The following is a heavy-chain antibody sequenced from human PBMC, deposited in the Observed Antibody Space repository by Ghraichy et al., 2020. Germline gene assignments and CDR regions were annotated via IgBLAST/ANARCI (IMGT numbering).Heavy chain of an antibody. CDR1: GFTFDDHT. D-gene: IGHD6-13*01. Sequence: LSLTCAASGFTFDDHTMHWVRQAPGKGLEWVSLISWEGGRTYYADSVKGRFTISRDNSKNSLSLQMSSLRTEDTALYFCAKGRGSSPSDGMDVWGQGTTVTVSS. CDR2: ISWEGGRT. J-gene: IGHJ6*02. CDR3: AKGRGSSPSDGMDV. V-gene: IGHV3-43*01.